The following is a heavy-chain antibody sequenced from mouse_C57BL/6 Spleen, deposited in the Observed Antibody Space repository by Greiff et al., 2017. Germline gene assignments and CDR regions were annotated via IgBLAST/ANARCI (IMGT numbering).Heavy chain of an antibody. V-gene: IGHV3-6*01. CDR1: GYSITSGYY. Sequence: EVKLVESGPGLVKPSQSLSLTCSVTGYSITSGYYWNWIRQFPGNKLEWMGYISYDGSNNYNPSLKNRISITRDTSKNQFFLKLNSVTTEDTATYYCARVRYECIDYWGKGPTLPVSS. CDR3: ARVRYECIDY. CDR2: ISYDGSN. J-gene: IGHJ2*01. D-gene: IGHD2-10*02.